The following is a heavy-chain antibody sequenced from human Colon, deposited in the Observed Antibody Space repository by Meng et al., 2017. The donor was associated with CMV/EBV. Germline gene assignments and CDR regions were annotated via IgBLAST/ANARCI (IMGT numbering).Heavy chain of an antibody. V-gene: IGHV4-59*12. J-gene: IGHJ4*02. CDR3: ARDGEGGDDVFVF. D-gene: IGHD3-10*01. CDR1: GDSISRYY. CDR2: ILYSGRRA. Sequence: SETLSLTCTVSGDSISRYYWSWIRQSPGKGLEWVGHILYSGRRAGYNPALNSRATISIDASRRQFSLELKSATAADTAIYYCARDGEGGDDVFVFWGRGRLVTVSS.